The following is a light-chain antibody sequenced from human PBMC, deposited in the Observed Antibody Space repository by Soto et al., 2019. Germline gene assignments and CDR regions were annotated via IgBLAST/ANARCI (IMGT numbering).Light chain of an antibody. CDR3: GTWDDSLSAVV. V-gene: IGLV1-51*01. J-gene: IGLJ2*01. Sequence: QSVLTQPPSVSAAPGQKVTISCSGSSSNIGNNYVSWYQQFPGTAPKLLIYDKNERPSGIPDRFSGSKSGTSATLGITGLQTGDEADYYCGTWDDSLSAVVFGGGTKLTVL. CDR1: SSNIGNNY. CDR2: DKN.